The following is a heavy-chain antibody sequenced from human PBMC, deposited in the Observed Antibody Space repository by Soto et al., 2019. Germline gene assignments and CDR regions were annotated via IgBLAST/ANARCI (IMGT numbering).Heavy chain of an antibody. J-gene: IGHJ6*02. CDR2: IKSKADGGTT. CDR3: ARVIYGGWSTIKDYYYYAMDV. CDR1: EFTFANAW. V-gene: IGHV3-15*01. Sequence: EVQLVESGGDLVKPGGSLRLSCAASEFTFANAWISWVRQAPGKGLEWVGRIKSKADGGTTDYAAPVKGRFTISRDESQNTLYLQMNSLRDEDTGVYYCARVIYGGWSTIKDYYYYAMDVWGQGTTVTVSS. D-gene: IGHD5-12*01.